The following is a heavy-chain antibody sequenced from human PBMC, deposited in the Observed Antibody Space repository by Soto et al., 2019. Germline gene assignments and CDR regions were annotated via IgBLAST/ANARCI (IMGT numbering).Heavy chain of an antibody. CDR2: IWYDGSNK. CDR3: ARGRWDVDTAMAYYFDY. D-gene: IGHD5-18*01. Sequence: GGSLRLSCAASGFTFGSYGMHWVRQAPGKGLEWVAVIWYDGSNKYYADSVKGRFTISRDNSKNTLYLQMNSLRAEDTAVYYCARGRWDVDTAMAYYFDYWGQGTLVTVSS. J-gene: IGHJ4*02. CDR1: GFTFGSYG. V-gene: IGHV3-33*01.